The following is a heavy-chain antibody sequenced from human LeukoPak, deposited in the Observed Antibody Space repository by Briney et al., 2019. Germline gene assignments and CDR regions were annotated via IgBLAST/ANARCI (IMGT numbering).Heavy chain of an antibody. D-gene: IGHD6-13*01. J-gene: IGHJ4*02. CDR2: ISGSGGST. V-gene: IGHV3-23*01. Sequence: GGSLRLSCAASGFTFSSYAMSWVRQAPGKGLEWVSAISGSGGSTYYADSVKGRFTISRDNSKNTLYLQMNSLRAEDTAVYYCAKEGGDSSPALPSVFDYWGQGTLVTVSS. CDR1: GFTFSSYA. CDR3: AKEGGDSSPALPSVFDY.